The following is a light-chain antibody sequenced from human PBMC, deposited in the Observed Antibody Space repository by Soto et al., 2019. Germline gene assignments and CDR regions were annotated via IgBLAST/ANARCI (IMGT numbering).Light chain of an antibody. CDR3: GTWDTSLSVFYV. J-gene: IGLJ1*01. V-gene: IGLV1-51*01. Sequence: QSVLTQPPSVSAAPGQNVTISCSGTSSNIGNNYVSWYQHLPGTAPKILIYDNNKRPSGIPDRFSGFKSGTSATLGITGLPTGAEADYSPGTWDTSLSVFYVFGSGTKVTVL. CDR2: DNN. CDR1: SSNIGNNY.